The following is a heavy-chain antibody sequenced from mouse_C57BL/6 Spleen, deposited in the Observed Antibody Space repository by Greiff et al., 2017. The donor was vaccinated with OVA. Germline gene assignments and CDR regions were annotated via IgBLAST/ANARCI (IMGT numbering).Heavy chain of an antibody. J-gene: IGHJ2*01. D-gene: IGHD1-1*01. Sequence: EVQLQESGPGLVKPSQSLSLTCSVTGYSITSGYYWNWIRQFPGNKLEWMGYISYDGSNNYNPSLKNRISITRDTSKNQFFLKLNSVTTEDTATYYCATAHYYGSSYNHYFDYWGQGTTLTVSS. CDR3: ATAHYYGSSYNHYFDY. CDR2: ISYDGSN. V-gene: IGHV3-6*01. CDR1: GYSITSGYY.